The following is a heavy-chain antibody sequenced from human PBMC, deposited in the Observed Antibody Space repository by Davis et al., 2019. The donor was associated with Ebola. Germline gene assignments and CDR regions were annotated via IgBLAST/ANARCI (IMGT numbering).Heavy chain of an antibody. CDR2: NYYSGST. CDR1: GGSISSYY. CDR3: ARDHGYSYGYPYYGMDV. J-gene: IGHJ6*04. Sequence: MPSETLSLTCAVSGGSISSYYWSWIRQPPGKGLEWIGYNYYSGSTNYNPSLKSRVTISVDTSKNQFSLKLSSVTAADTAVYYCARDHGYSYGYPYYGMDVWGKGTTVTVSS. D-gene: IGHD5-18*01. V-gene: IGHV4-59*01.